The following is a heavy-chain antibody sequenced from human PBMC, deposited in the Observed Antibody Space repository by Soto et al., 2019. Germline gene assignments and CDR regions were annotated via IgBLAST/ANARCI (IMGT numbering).Heavy chain of an antibody. J-gene: IGHJ4*02. CDR2: ISGGSDDI. V-gene: IGHV3-48*04. CDR3: ARESEDLTSNFDY. Sequence: DVQLVESGGGLVQPGGSLRLSCAASGFTFSSYSMNWVRQAPGKGLEWVSSISGGSDDIYYADSMKGRFTVSRDNAKNSVYLEMNSLSAEDTAVYYCARESEDLTSNFDYWGQGTLVTVSS. CDR1: GFTFSSYS.